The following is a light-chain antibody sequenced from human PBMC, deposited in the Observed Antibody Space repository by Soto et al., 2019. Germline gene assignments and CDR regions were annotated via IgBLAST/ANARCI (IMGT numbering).Light chain of an antibody. J-gene: IGKJ5*01. CDR3: QQSYRTPIT. CDR2: AAS. CDR1: QSISTY. Sequence: DIQLTQSPSPLSASVGDRVALTCLASQSISTYLNWYQQKPGKAPKVLIYAASNLQSGVPPRFSGSGSGTDFTFTISSLQHEDVATYFCQQSYRTPITFGQGTRLEIK. V-gene: IGKV1-39*01.